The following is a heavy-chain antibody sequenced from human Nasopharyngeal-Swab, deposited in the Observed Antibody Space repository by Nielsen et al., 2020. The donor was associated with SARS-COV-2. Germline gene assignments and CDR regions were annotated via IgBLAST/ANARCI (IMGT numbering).Heavy chain of an antibody. J-gene: IGHJ4*02. V-gene: IGHV1-2*02. CDR3: ARVPGHPSF. CDR2: INPNSGDT. Sequence: ASVKVSCKASGYTFTDYYLHWVRQAPGQGLEWMGWINPNSGDTKYAQNFQGRVTITRDTSISTAYMDLSRLRSDDTAMYYCARVPGHPSFWGQGTLVTVS. CDR1: GYTFTDYY.